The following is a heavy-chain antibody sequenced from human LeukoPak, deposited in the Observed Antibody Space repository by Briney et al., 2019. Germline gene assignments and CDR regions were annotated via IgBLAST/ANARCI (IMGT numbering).Heavy chain of an antibody. J-gene: IGHJ5*02. V-gene: IGHV1-8*01. D-gene: IGHD5-18*01. CDR3: ARANPTWILSDWFDP. CDR1: GYTFTSYD. CDR2: MNPNGGNT. Sequence: GASVKVSCKASGYTFTSYDINWVRQATGQGLEWMGWMNPNGGNTGYAQKFQGRVTMTRNTSISTAYMELSSLRSEDTAVYYCARANPTWILSDWFDPWGQGTLVTVSS.